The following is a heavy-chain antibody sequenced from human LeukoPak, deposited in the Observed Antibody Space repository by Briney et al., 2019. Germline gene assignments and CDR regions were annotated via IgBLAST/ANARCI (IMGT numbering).Heavy chain of an antibody. J-gene: IGHJ4*02. D-gene: IGHD1-26*01. V-gene: IGHV5-51*01. CDR2: ISFGDSDS. Sequence: GESLKISCKGSGYSFTSYWIGWVRQMPGEGLEWMGIISFGDSDSRYSPSFQGQVTISVDKSINTAYLQWSSLKASDTAMYYCARPGSGSYEFDYWGQGTLVTVSS. CDR3: ARPGSGSYEFDY. CDR1: GYSFTSYW.